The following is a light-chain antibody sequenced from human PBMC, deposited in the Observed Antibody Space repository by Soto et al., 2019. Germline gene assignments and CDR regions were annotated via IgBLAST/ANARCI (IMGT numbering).Light chain of an antibody. V-gene: IGKV1-39*01. CDR1: QSISSY. CDR3: QHYYRTHCT. J-gene: IGKJ1*01. CDR2: AAS. Sequence: EIQMTQSPSSLSASVGDRVTITCRASQSISSYLDWYHQKTGKAPRLLIYAASSLQSGVPSRFIGSGSGTAFTLNISTLRPDVFASYYCQHYYRTHCTFGHGTKGDIK.